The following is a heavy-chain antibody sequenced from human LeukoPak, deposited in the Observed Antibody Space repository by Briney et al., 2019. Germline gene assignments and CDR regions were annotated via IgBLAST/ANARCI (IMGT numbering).Heavy chain of an antibody. CDR2: IYPHSGGT. J-gene: IGHJ4*02. Sequence: PGASVKVSCKASGYTFTGYYMHWVRQAPGQGLEWMGWIYPHSGGTNYAQKFKGRVTLTRDTSISTAYMELTGLTSDDTAMYYCARGWTQFRHWGQGTLVTVSS. V-gene: IGHV1-2*02. D-gene: IGHD3/OR15-3a*01. CDR3: ARGWTQFRH. CDR1: GYTFTGYY.